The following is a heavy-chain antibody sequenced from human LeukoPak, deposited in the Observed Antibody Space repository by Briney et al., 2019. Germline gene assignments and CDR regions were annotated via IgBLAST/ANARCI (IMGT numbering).Heavy chain of an antibody. J-gene: IGHJ4*02. CDR2: IIPIFGTA. Sequence: ASVKVSCKASGGTFSSYSISWVRQAPGQGLEWMGGIIPIFGTANYAQKFHDRVTITADESTSTAFMELSSLRSEDTPMYNCARDFETAVFDYWGQGTLVTVSS. D-gene: IGHD2-21*02. V-gene: IGHV1-69*13. CDR3: ARDFETAVFDY. CDR1: GGTFSSYS.